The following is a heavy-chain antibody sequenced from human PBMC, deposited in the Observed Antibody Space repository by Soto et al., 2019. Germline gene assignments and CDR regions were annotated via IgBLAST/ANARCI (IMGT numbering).Heavy chain of an antibody. CDR2: INHSGST. Sequence: SETLSLTCAVYGGSFSGYYWSWIRQPPGKGLERIGEINHSGSTNYNPTLKSRVTISVDTSKNQFSLKLSSVTAADTAVYYCARARETGDQAFDIWGQGTLVTVSS. V-gene: IGHV4-34*01. J-gene: IGHJ3*02. D-gene: IGHD7-27*01. CDR1: GGSFSGYY. CDR3: ARARETGDQAFDI.